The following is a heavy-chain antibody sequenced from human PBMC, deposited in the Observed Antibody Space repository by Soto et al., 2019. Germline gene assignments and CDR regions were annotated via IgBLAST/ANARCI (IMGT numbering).Heavy chain of an antibody. CDR3: TSSMITFGGVIVMPWFDP. D-gene: IGHD3-16*02. Sequence: GGSLRLSCTASGFTFGGYAMSWFRQAPGKGLEWVGFIRSKAYGGTTEYAASVKGRFTISRDDSKSIAYLQMNSLKTEDTAVYYCTSSMITFGGVIVMPWFDPWGQGTLVTVSS. J-gene: IGHJ5*02. V-gene: IGHV3-49*03. CDR2: IRSKAYGGTT. CDR1: GFTFGGYA.